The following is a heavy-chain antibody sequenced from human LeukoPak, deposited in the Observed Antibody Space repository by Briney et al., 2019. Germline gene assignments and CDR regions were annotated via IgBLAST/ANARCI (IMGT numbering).Heavy chain of an antibody. Sequence: GGSLRLSCAASGFTFSDYYMSWIRHAPGKGLERISYISSSGTPKYYADSVKGRFTISRDNAKKSLFLQMNSLRDEDTAVYFCVRDDGHHWFDFWGQGTLVTVSS. CDR2: ISSSGTPK. V-gene: IGHV3-11*01. CDR3: VRDDGHHWFDF. J-gene: IGHJ4*02. D-gene: IGHD1-1*01. CDR1: GFTFSDYY.